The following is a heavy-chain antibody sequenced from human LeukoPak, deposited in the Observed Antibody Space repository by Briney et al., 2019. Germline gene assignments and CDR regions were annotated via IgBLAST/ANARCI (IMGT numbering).Heavy chain of an antibody. CDR2: ISGSGGTP. D-gene: IGHD5-12*01. Sequence: GGSLRLSCAASGFTFSTYAMNWVRQAPGKGLEWVSTISGSGGTPHYADSVKGRFTISRDNSKNTLHLQMNSLRAEDTAVYYCAKESPYSAYDYYFDYWGQGTLVTVSS. CDR3: AKESPYSAYDYYFDY. V-gene: IGHV3-23*01. CDR1: GFTFSTYA. J-gene: IGHJ4*02.